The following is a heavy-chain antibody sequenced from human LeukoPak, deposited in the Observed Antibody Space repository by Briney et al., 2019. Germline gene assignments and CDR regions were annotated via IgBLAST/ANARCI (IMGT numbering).Heavy chain of an antibody. V-gene: IGHV3-30-3*01. J-gene: IGHJ6*02. Sequence: PGRSLRLSCAASGFTFSSYAMHWVRQAPGKGLEWVAVISYDGSNKYYAVSVKGRFTISRDNSKNTLYLQMNSLRAEDTAVYYCASDLGYCSSTSCRTMGYYYYYGMDVWGQGTTVTVSS. CDR1: GFTFSSYA. CDR2: ISYDGSNK. CDR3: ASDLGYCSSTSCRTMGYYYYYGMDV. D-gene: IGHD2-2*01.